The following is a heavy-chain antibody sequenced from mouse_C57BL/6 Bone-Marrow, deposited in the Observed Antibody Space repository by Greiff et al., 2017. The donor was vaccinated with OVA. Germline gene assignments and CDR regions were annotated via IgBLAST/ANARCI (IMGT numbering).Heavy chain of an antibody. D-gene: IGHD1-1*01. CDR1: GFNIKNNY. CDR2: IDPANGNT. Sequence: VQLQQSVAELVRPGASVKLSCTASGFNIKNNYMHWVKQRPEQGLEWIGRIDPANGNTKYAPKFQGKATITAETSSHTAYLQLSSLTSEDTAIDYCARDYFGSPFDYWGQGTTLTVSS. CDR3: ARDYFGSPFDY. V-gene: IGHV14-3*01. J-gene: IGHJ2*01.